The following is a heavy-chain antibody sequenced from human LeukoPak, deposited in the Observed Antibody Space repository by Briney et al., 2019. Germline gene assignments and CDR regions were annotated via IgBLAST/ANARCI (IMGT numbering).Heavy chain of an antibody. CDR2: FDPEDGET. V-gene: IGHV1-24*01. Sequence: ASVKVSCKVSGYTLTELSMHWVRQAPGKGLEWTGGFDPEDGETIYAQKFQGRVTMTEDTSTDTAYMELSSLRSEDTAVYYCATTRHCSGGSCPPGYYGMDVWGQGTTVTVSS. CDR3: ATTRHCSGGSCPPGYYGMDV. D-gene: IGHD2-15*01. J-gene: IGHJ6*02. CDR1: GYTLTELS.